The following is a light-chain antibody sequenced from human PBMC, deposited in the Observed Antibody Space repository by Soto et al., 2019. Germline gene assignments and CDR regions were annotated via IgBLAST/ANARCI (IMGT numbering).Light chain of an antibody. V-gene: IGKV1-9*01. CDR3: HQVNSYHLT. J-gene: IGKJ4*01. CDR2: AAS. CDR1: QGLSSY. Sequence: IQLTQSPSSLSASVGDRVTITCRASQGLSSYLAWYQQKPGKAPKLLIYAASTLQSGVPSRFSGSGSETDFTLTISSLQAEDFATYYCHQVNSYHLTCGGGTKVEI.